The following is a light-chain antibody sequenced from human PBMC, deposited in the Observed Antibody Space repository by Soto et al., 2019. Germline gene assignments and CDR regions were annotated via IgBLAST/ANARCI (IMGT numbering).Light chain of an antibody. CDR2: GAS. CDR1: QSISGTF. CDR3: QHYGNSPT. Sequence: VLTQSPDTLSLPPGERATLSCRAGQSISGTFLNWYQQKPGQAPRLLIYGASRRATGIPDRFSGSGSGTDFTLSISRLEPEDFAVYWCQHYGNSPTFGQGTKVDIK. J-gene: IGKJ1*01. V-gene: IGKV3-20*01.